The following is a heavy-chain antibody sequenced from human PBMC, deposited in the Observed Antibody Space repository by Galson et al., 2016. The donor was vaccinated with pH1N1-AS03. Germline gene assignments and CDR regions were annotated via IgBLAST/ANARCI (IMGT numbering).Heavy chain of an antibody. D-gene: IGHD2-2*01. V-gene: IGHV3-66*02. CDR1: GFTVSSGY. CDR3: VRITEGSTTCL. CDR2: INPGGDT. J-gene: IGHJ4*02. Sequence: SLRLSCAATGFTVSSGYHMSWVRQAPGKGLEWVSVINPGGDTYNADSVKGRFTISRDNFENMVYLQMNSLRPEDKAVYYCVRITEGSTTCLWGQGVLVTVSS.